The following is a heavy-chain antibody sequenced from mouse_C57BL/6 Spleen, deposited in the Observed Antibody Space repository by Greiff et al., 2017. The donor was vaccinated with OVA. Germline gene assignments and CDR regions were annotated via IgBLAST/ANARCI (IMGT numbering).Heavy chain of an antibody. J-gene: IGHJ1*03. Sequence: EVKLMESGGGLVKPGGSLKLSCAASGFTFSSYAMSWVRQTPEKRLEWVATISDGGSYTYYPDNVKGRFTISRDNAKNNLYLQMSHLKSEDTAMYYCARGGTTGTHWYFDVWGTGTTVTVSS. CDR2: ISDGGSYT. CDR3: ARGGTTGTHWYFDV. CDR1: GFTFSSYA. D-gene: IGHD4-1*01. V-gene: IGHV5-4*03.